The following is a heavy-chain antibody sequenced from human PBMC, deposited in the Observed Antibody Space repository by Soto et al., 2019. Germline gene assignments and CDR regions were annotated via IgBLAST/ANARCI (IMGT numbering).Heavy chain of an antibody. CDR3: AKDLSSLGWLSLGAAFVS. J-gene: IGHJ4*02. CDR2: ISANGRNT. CDR1: GFTFSSYA. V-gene: IGHV3-23*01. D-gene: IGHD3-16*02. Sequence: EVHLLESGGNVVQPGGSLRLSCAASGFTFSSYAMNWVRQAPGKGLEWVSSISANGRNTYYADSVKGRFTISRDRSKNSLYLQLDSLRVEDTAIYYCAKDLSSLGWLSLGAAFVSRGQGTLVTVSS.